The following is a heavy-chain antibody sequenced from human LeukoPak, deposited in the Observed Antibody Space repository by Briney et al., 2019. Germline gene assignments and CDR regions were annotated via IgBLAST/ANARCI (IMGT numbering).Heavy chain of an antibody. CDR1: GYTFTGYY. Sequence: GASVKVSCKVSGYTFTGYYMHWVRQAPGQGLELMGWINPNSGGTNYAQKFQGRVTMTRDTSISSAYMELSRLSSDDTAVYFCARYCGSASCYPDYWGQGTLVTVSS. D-gene: IGHD2-2*01. CDR3: ARYCGSASCYPDY. V-gene: IGHV1-2*02. CDR2: INPNSGGT. J-gene: IGHJ4*02.